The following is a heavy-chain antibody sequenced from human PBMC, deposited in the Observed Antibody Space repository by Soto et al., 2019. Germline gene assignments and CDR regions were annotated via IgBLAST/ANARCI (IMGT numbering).Heavy chain of an antibody. CDR2: ISTSGSTV. CDR3: ARGRGQWLVDY. Sequence: PGGSLRLSCAASRFTFSTYEMNWVRQAPGKGLEWVSYISTSGSTVYYADSVKGRFTISRDNTRNSLYLQMNSLRAEDTAVYYCARGRGQWLVDYWGQGTLVTVSS. CDR1: RFTFSTYE. J-gene: IGHJ4*02. V-gene: IGHV3-48*03. D-gene: IGHD6-19*01.